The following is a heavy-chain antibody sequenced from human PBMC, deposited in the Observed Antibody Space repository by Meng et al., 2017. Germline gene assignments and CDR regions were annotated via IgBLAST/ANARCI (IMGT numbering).Heavy chain of an antibody. J-gene: IGHJ4*02. CDR3: ARGLYDILTGYSIANFDY. CDR2: ISSSGSTI. Sequence: GESLKISCAASGFTFSSYAMHWVRQAPGKGLEWVSYISSSGSTIYYADSVKGRFTISRDNAKNSLYLQMNSLRAENTAVYYCARGLYDILTGYSIANFDYWGQGTLVTVSS. V-gene: IGHV3-48*03. CDR1: GFTFSSYA. D-gene: IGHD3-9*01.